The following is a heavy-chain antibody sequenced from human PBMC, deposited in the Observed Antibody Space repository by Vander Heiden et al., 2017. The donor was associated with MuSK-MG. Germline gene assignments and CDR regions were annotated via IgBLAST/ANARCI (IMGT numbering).Heavy chain of an antibody. CDR2: FFHRGST. CDR3: ARRARGGCTRGVCSNPNYFDP. CDR1: GYSISSGYY. Sequence: QVQLQESGPGLVKPSETLSLTCDVSGYSISSGYYWGWIRQSPGKGLEWIGDFFHRGSTYHNPSRNSRVTISVDTSKNQYSLKLSSVTAADTAVYYWARRARGGCTRGVCSNPNYFDPWGQGTTVTVSP. D-gene: IGHD2-8*02. J-gene: IGHJ5*02. V-gene: IGHV4-38-2*01.